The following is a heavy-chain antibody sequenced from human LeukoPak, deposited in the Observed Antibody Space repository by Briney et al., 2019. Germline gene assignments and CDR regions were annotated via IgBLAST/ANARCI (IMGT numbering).Heavy chain of an antibody. J-gene: IGHJ5*02. CDR3: ARKYNWNYVYWFDP. D-gene: IGHD1-7*01. V-gene: IGHV1-18*04. CDR1: GYTFTGYY. CDR2: ISAYNGNT. Sequence: ASVKVSCKASGYTFTGYYMHWVRQAPGQGLEWMGWISAYNGNTNYAQKLQGRVTMTTDTSTSTAYMELRSLRSDDTAVYYCARKYNWNYVYWFDPWGQGTLVTVSS.